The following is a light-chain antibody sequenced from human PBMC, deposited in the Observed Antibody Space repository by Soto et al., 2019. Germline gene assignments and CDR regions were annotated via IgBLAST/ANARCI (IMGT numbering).Light chain of an antibody. CDR3: ATWDESLNGGV. CDR1: NSNIGTHT. CDR2: NNN. J-gene: IGLJ7*01. Sequence: QSVLTQPPSASGAPGQRVTISCSGSNSNIGTHTVNWYQQLPGTAPKLLIYNNNQRPSGVPDRFSASKSGTSASLAINGLQSEDEADYYCATWDESLNGGVFGGGTQLTVL. V-gene: IGLV1-44*01.